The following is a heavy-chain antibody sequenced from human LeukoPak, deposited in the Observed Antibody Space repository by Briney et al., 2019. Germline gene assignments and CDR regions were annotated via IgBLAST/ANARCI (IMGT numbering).Heavy chain of an antibody. CDR1: GFTVSSYG. Sequence: PGGSLRLSCAASGFTVSSYGMSWVRQAPGKGLEWVSAISGSGGSTYYADSVKGRFTVSRDNSENMLYLQMNSLRAEDTAVYYCAQDLSYIGLDNWGQGTLVTVSS. J-gene: IGHJ4*02. CDR3: AQDLSYIGLDN. CDR2: ISGSGGST. V-gene: IGHV3-23*01. D-gene: IGHD2-15*01.